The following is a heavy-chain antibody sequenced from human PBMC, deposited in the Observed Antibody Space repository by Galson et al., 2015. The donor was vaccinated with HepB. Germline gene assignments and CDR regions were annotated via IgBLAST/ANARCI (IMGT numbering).Heavy chain of an antibody. Sequence: SVKVSCKASGGTFSSYAISWVRQAPGQGLEWMGGIIPIFGTANYAQKFQGRVTITADESTSTAYMELSSLRSEDTAVYYCAKGIAAAGTSDWFDPWGQGTLVTVSS. V-gene: IGHV1-69*13. CDR2: IIPIFGTA. CDR1: GGTFSSYA. CDR3: AKGIAAAGTSDWFDP. J-gene: IGHJ5*02. D-gene: IGHD6-13*01.